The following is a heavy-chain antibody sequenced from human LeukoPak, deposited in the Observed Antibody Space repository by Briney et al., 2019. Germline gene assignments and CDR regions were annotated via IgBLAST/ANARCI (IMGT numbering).Heavy chain of an antibody. CDR1: GGSISSGSYY. CDR3: ARWTYSGSYYYMDV. J-gene: IGHJ6*03. V-gene: IGHV4-61*02. Sequence: SETLSLTCTVSGGSISSGSYYWSWIRQPAGKGLEWIGRIYTSGSTNYNPSLKSRVTISVDTSKNQFSLKLSSVTAADTAVYYCARWTYSGSYYYMDVWGKGTTVTVSS. CDR2: IYTSGST. D-gene: IGHD1-26*01.